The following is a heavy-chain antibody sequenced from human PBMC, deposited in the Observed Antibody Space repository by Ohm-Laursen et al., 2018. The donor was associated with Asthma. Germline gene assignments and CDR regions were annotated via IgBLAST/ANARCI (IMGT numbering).Heavy chain of an antibody. CDR3: ARRPSGWYYFDY. J-gene: IGHJ4*02. CDR2: IYYSGST. V-gene: IGHV4-59*01. CDR1: GGSISSFY. D-gene: IGHD6-19*01. Sequence: SQTLSLTCTVSGGSISSFYWSWIRQPPGKGLEWIGYIYYSGSTNYSPSLKSRVTISLDTSKNQFSLKLSSVTAADTAVYYCARRPSGWYYFDYWGQGILVTVSS.